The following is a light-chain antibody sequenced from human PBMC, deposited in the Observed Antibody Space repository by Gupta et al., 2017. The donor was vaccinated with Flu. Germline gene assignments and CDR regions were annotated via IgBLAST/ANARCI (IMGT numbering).Light chain of an antibody. CDR1: QSVLDNSNDKYY. V-gene: IGKV4-1*01. CDR2: WAA. J-gene: IGKJ3*01. CDR3: HQDNHPPFT. Sequence: VMNQSPDPLAVSLGERATINCKSSQSVLDNSNDKYYLGWYQHKPGHPPKLLYYWAATRKSGVPDRCSGSGSRTDFTLTISNLQAEDVAVYYYHQDNHPPFTFGQGTKVEIK.